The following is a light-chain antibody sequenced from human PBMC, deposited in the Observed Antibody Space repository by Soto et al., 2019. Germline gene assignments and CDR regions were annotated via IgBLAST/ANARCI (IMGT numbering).Light chain of an antibody. CDR1: QSVSSN. CDR2: GAS. V-gene: IGKV3D-15*01. J-gene: IGKJ2*01. Sequence: EIVMTQSPATLSVSPGERATLSCRASQSVSSNLAWYQQKRGQAPRLLIYGASTCATGIPARFSGSGSGTQFTPTINSLQSQDFLIPYFQQYHNCPPYTFGQGTKLEIK. CDR3: QQYHNCPPYT.